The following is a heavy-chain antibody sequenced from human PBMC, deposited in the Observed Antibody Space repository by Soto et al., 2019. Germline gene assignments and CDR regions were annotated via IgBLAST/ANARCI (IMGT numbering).Heavy chain of an antibody. D-gene: IGHD1-26*01. CDR2: IKYSGTT. CDR3: ARHWITGSNYHPFDI. V-gene: IGHV4-39*01. CDR1: GGSISSSSCH. Sequence: QLQLQESGPGLVKPSETLSLTCTVSGGSISSSSCHWGWIRQPPGKGLEWIASIKYSGTTFYNPSLKVRVTLSVDKTKNPFALKFGSVTAAETAVYFCARHWITGSNYHPFDIWGQGTMVTVSS. J-gene: IGHJ3*02.